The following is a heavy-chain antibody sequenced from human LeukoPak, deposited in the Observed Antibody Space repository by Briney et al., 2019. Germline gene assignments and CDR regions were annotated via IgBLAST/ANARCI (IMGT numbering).Heavy chain of an antibody. D-gene: IGHD1-26*01. Sequence: GGSLRLSCAASGFTFSSYSMNWVRQAPGKGLEWVSSISSSSSYIYYADSVKGRFTISRDNAKNSLYLQMNSLRAEDTAVYYCARVLGGANWFDPWGQGTLVTVSS. J-gene: IGHJ5*02. CDR3: ARVLGGANWFDP. CDR2: ISSSSSYI. CDR1: GFTFSSYS. V-gene: IGHV3-21*01.